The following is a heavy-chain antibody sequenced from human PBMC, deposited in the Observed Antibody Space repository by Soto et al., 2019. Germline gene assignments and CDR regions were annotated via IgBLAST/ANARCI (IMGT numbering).Heavy chain of an antibody. CDR2: IWSDGSSK. V-gene: IGHV3-33*01. CDR1: GFAFGNYG. Sequence: QVQLVESGGGVVQPGRSLTLSCAASGFAFGNYGIHWVRQAPGKGLEWVAVIWSDGSSKYYGDSVKGRFTISRDNSKNPVYLQMNSLRAEDTAVYYCARDCCEEPAGKETVSQFDYWGQGTLVTVSS. J-gene: IGHJ4*02. D-gene: IGHD6-13*01. CDR3: ARDCCEEPAGKETVSQFDY.